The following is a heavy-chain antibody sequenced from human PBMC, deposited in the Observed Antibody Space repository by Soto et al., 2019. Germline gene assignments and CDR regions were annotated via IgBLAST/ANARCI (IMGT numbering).Heavy chain of an antibody. CDR2: IYYSGSI. Sequence: SETLSLTCTVSGDSISSLYWSWIRQPPGKGLEWIGYIYYSGSINYNPSLKSRVTISVDPSKNQFSLRLSSVTAADTAVYYCVKSLWDTSGWKTDYWGQGTLVTVSS. J-gene: IGHJ4*02. CDR3: VKSLWDTSGWKTDY. V-gene: IGHV4-59*01. D-gene: IGHD6-19*01. CDR1: GDSISSLY.